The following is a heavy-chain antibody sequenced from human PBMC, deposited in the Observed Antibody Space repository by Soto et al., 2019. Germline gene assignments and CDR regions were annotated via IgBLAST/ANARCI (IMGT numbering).Heavy chain of an antibody. Sequence: QVQLVQSGAEVKQPGASVKVSCKASGYTFTNYGFTWVRQAPGQGLEWMGWISTYNGNTKYAQKVQGRLTMTTDTSTSTANMELTSLRSDDTAVYYCARTTVTASYDYMDVWGKGTTVTVSS. CDR2: ISTYNGNT. D-gene: IGHD4-17*01. V-gene: IGHV1-18*01. J-gene: IGHJ6*03. CDR3: ARTTVTASYDYMDV. CDR1: GYTFTNYG.